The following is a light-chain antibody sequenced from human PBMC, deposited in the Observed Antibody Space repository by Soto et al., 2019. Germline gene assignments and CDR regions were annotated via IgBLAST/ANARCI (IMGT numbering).Light chain of an antibody. CDR2: GAS. J-gene: IGKJ1*01. V-gene: IGKV3-20*01. CDR3: HQYGVSPVT. Sequence: EIVLTQSPGTLSSSPGERATLSCRASQGVDNYLAWYQQKPVQAPRLLIYGASSRATGIPDRFSGSGYGTDFTLTISRLEPEDFAVYYCHQYGVSPVTFGQGTTVEIK. CDR1: QGVDNY.